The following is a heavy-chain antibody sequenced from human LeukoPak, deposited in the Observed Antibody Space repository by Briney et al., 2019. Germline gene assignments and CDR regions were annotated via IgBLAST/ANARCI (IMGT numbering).Heavy chain of an antibody. J-gene: IGHJ4*02. V-gene: IGHV5-51*01. D-gene: IGHD3-22*01. CDR2: IYPADSDT. Sequence: GESLKISCKVSGYSFTNYWIGWVRQMPGKGLEWMGIIYPADSDTRYRPSFQGHVTMSADESISTAYLQWSSLKASDTAIYYCARVGYYYVSGGFYAQPFDFWGQGTLVTVSS. CDR3: ARVGYYYVSGGFYAQPFDF. CDR1: GYSFTNYW.